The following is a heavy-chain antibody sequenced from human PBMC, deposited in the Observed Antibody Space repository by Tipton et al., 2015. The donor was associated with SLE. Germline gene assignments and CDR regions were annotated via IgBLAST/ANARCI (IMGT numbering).Heavy chain of an antibody. CDR3: ARLRIVGATSPFQH. CDR2: INHSGST. Sequence: TLSLTCAVYGGSFSGYYWGWIRQPPGKGLEWIGEINHSGSTKYNPSLKSRVTISVDTSKNQFSLKLSSVTAADTAVYYCARLRIVGATSPFQHWGQGTLVTVSS. CDR1: GGSFSGYY. V-gene: IGHV4-34*01. J-gene: IGHJ1*01. D-gene: IGHD1-26*01.